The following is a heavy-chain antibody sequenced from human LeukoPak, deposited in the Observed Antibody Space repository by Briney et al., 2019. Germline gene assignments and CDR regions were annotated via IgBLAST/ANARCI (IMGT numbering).Heavy chain of an antibody. Sequence: SETPSLTCAVYGGSFSGYYWSWIRQPPGKGLEWIGEINHSGSTNYNPSLKSRVTISVDTSKNQFSLKLSSVTAADTAVYYCARGLRVRGGYYFDYWGQGTLVTVSS. J-gene: IGHJ4*02. CDR1: GGSFSGYY. CDR2: INHSGST. CDR3: ARGLRVRGGYYFDY. V-gene: IGHV4-34*01. D-gene: IGHD3-10*01.